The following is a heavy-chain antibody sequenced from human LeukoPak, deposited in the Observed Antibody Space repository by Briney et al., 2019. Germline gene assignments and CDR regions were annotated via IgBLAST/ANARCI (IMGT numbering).Heavy chain of an antibody. CDR3: AKGGRSSISVAGTVDY. CDR1: GFTFDDYA. J-gene: IGHJ4*02. Sequence: GGSLRLSCAASGFTFDDYAMRWVRQAPGKGLEWVSGISWNSGSIGYADSVKGRFTISRDNPKNSLYLQMNSLRAEDTALYYCAKGGRSSISVAGTVDYWGQGTLVTVSS. D-gene: IGHD6-19*01. V-gene: IGHV3-9*01. CDR2: ISWNSGSI.